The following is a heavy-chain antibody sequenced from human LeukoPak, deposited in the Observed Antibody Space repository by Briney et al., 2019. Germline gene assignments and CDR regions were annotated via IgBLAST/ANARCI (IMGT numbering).Heavy chain of an antibody. D-gene: IGHD3-10*01. CDR1: GFTFDDYG. CDR3: ARGSYGSRGYFKPAGY. Sequence: AGGSLRLSCAASGFTFDDYGMSWVRQAPGKGLEWVSGINWNGGTTGYADSVKGRFTISRDNAKNSLYLQMNSLRVEDTGLYYCARGSYGSRGYFKPAGYWGQGTLVTVSS. J-gene: IGHJ4*02. CDR2: INWNGGTT. V-gene: IGHV3-20*04.